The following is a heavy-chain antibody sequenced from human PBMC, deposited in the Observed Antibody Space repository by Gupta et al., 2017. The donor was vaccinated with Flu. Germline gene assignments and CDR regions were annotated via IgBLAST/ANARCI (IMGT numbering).Heavy chain of an antibody. Sequence: QVQLQESGPGLVKPSETLSLTCTVSGGSISSYYWSWIRQPPGKGLEWIGYIYYSGSTNYNPSLKSRVTISVDTSKNQFSLKLSSVTAADTAVYYCARGIVPLAVAGSYYFDYWGQGTLVTVSS. CDR2: IYYSGST. CDR1: GGSISSYY. J-gene: IGHJ4*02. CDR3: ARGIVPLAVAGSYYFDY. V-gene: IGHV4-59*01. D-gene: IGHD6-19*01.